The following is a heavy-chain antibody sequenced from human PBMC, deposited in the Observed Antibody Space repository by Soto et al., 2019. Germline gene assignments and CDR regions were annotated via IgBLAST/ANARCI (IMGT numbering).Heavy chain of an antibody. CDR1: GFTFSSYW. CDR3: ARAVYDYVWGSYRN. CDR2: IKQDGSEK. J-gene: IGHJ4*02. V-gene: IGHV3-7*03. Sequence: GGSLRLSCAASGFTFSSYWMSWVRQAPGKGLEWVANIKQDGSEKYYVDSVKGRFTISRDNAKNSLYLQMNSLRAEDTAVYYCARAVYDYVWGSYRNWGRGTLVTVSS. D-gene: IGHD3-16*02.